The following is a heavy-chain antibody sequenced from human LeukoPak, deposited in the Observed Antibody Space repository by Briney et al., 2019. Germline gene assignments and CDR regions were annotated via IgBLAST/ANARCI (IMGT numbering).Heavy chain of an antibody. CDR1: GGSIGSYY. V-gene: IGHV4-59*08. CDR3: ARQRGSVGPHFDL. Sequence: SETLSLTCGVSGGSIGSYYWSWIRQPSGKGLEWIGYMSHSGSTNSNPSLKSRLNMSVARSKNLFSLKLTSVTAADAAVYYCARQRGSVGPHFDLWGRGTLVTVSA. CDR2: MSHSGST. D-gene: IGHD5-12*01. J-gene: IGHJ4*02.